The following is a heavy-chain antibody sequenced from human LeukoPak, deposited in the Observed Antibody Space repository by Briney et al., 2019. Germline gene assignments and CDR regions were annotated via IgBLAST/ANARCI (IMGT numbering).Heavy chain of an antibody. V-gene: IGHV3-74*01. CDR2: IDEDGKTI. J-gene: IGHJ5*02. CDR1: GFTFNSYW. CDR3: VSDLCGGDDQ. D-gene: IGHD3-3*01. Sequence: GGSLRLSCAASGFTFNSYWMHWVRQAPGKGLVWVSRIDEDGKTIDYADSVKGRFTISGDNAKDTLYLQMSSQRDEDTAVYYCVSDLCGGDDQWGRGTLVTVSS.